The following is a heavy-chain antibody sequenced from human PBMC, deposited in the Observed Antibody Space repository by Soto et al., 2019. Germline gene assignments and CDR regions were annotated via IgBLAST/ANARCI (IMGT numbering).Heavy chain of an antibody. CDR1: GYTFTSYA. Sequence: ASGKVCCKASGYTFTSYAMDWVRQAPGQRLEWMGWINAGNGNTKYSQEFQGRVTITRDTSASTAYMELSSLRSEDTAVYYCARFFGVVIIGFDIWGQGTMVTVSS. CDR2: INAGNGNT. J-gene: IGHJ3*02. V-gene: IGHV1-3*01. CDR3: ARFFGVVIIGFDI. D-gene: IGHD3-3*01.